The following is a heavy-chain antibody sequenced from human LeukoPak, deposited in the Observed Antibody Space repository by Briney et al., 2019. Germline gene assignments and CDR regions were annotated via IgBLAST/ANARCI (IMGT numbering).Heavy chain of an antibody. D-gene: IGHD6-19*01. Sequence: GGSLRLSCTASGFTFSSYWMHWVRQAPGKGLVWVSRINSDGSSTNYADSVKGRFTISRDNAKNTLYLQMNSLRAGDTAVYYCARVPRTVVGTKDAKYFQHWGQGTLVTVSS. V-gene: IGHV3-74*01. J-gene: IGHJ1*01. CDR2: INSDGSST. CDR3: ARVPRTVVGTKDAKYFQH. CDR1: GFTFSSYW.